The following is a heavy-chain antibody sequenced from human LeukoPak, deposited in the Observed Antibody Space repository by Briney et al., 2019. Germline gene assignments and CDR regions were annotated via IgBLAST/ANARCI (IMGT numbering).Heavy chain of an antibody. V-gene: IGHV4-59*01. CDR3: ARGQRGLPY. Sequence: SETLSLTCSVSGGSISPYYWTWVRQPPGKGLEWIGNIYYSGSTDSNPSLKSRVTFSVDTSKNQFSLRLSSVTAADTAMYYCARGQRGLPYWGQGTLVTVSS. J-gene: IGHJ4*02. D-gene: IGHD3/OR15-3a*01. CDR1: GGSISPYY. CDR2: IYYSGST.